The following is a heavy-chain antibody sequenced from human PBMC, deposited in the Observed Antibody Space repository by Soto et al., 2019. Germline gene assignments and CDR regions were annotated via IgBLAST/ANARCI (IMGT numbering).Heavy chain of an antibody. V-gene: IGHV3-23*01. CDR2: ISGSGGST. J-gene: IGHJ4*02. D-gene: IGHD3-22*01. CDR3: AKDPTYYYDSSGYYRPRFFDY. Sequence: GGSPRLCCAACGFTVCSYAMSGVRQDPGKGLEWVSAISGSGGSTYYADSVKGRFTISRDNSKNTLYLQMNSLRAEDTAVYYCAKDPTYYYDSSGYYRPRFFDYWGQGTLVTVSS. CDR1: GFTVCSYA.